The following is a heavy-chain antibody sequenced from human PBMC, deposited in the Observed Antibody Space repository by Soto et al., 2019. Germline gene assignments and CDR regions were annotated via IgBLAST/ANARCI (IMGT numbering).Heavy chain of an antibody. CDR1: GDTFSFYT. CDR3: ARVWGESSGYQPYDAFDI. V-gene: IGHV1-69*02. D-gene: IGHD3-22*01. J-gene: IGHJ3*02. CDR2: INPIVSMS. Sequence: ASVKVSCKASGDTFSFYTINWVRQAPGLGLEWVGRINPIVSMSNYAQKFQGRVSMTADKSTSTAYMELRSLRSDDTAVYYCARVWGESSGYQPYDAFDIWGQ.